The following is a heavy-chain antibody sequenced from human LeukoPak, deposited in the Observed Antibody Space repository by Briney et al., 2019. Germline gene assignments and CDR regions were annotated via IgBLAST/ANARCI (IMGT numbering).Heavy chain of an antibody. J-gene: IGHJ3*02. D-gene: IGHD5-18*01. CDR3: ARLQPVRDAFDI. Sequence: PSETLSLTCTVSGGSISSYYWSWIRQPPGKGLEWIGYIYYSGSTNYNPSLKSRVTISVDTSKNQFSLKLSSVTAADTAVYYCARLQPVRDAFDIWGQGTMVTVSS. CDR1: GGSISSYY. V-gene: IGHV4-59*01. CDR2: IYYSGST.